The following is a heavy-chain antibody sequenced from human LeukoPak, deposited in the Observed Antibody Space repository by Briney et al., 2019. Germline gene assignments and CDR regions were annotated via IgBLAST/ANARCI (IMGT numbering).Heavy chain of an antibody. D-gene: IGHD3-22*01. CDR3: ARLHYDSSGYYYFDY. J-gene: IGHJ4*02. CDR2: IYYSGIT. Sequence: PSETLSLTRTVSGGSISSDYWSWIRQPPGKGLEWIGYIYYSGITNYNPSLKSRVTISVDTSKNQFSLKLSSVTAADTAVYYCARLHYDSSGYYYFDYWGQGTLVTVSS. V-gene: IGHV4-59*08. CDR1: GGSISSDY.